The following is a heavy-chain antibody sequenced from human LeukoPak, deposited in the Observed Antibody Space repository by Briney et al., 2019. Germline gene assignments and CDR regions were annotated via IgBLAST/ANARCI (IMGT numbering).Heavy chain of an antibody. J-gene: IGHJ5*02. CDR1: GGSFSGYY. CDR2: INHSGST. CDR3: ARHTFWNYVSWFDP. Sequence: TSETLSLTCAVYGGSFSGYYWSWIRQPPGKGLEWIGEINHSGSTNYNPSLKSRVTISVDTSKNQFSLKLSSVTAADTAVYYCARHTFWNYVSWFDPWGQGTLVTVSS. D-gene: IGHD1-7*01. V-gene: IGHV4-34*01.